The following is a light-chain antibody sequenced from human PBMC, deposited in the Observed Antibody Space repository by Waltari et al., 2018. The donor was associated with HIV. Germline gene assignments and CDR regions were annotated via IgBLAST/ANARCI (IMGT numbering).Light chain of an antibody. CDR1: SSYLGVYNS. CDR2: EVS. V-gene: IGLV2-8*01. J-gene: IGLJ2*01. Sequence: QSALTQPPSASGSPGQSVTISCTGASSYLGVYNSLSWYQQRPGKAPKVIISEVSKRSSGVPNRFSGSTSGNTASLTVSGLQADDEAEYFCSFYGGSNILVFGGGTKLTVL. CDR3: SFYGGSNILV.